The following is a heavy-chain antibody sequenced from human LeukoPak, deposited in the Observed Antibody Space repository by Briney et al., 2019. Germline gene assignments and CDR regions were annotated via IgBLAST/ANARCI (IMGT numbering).Heavy chain of an antibody. CDR1: GFTFSSYS. V-gene: IGHV3-21*01. D-gene: IGHD3-22*01. J-gene: IGHJ4*02. CDR3: ARDQGTTYYYDSSGYTFDY. Sequence: GGSLRLSCAASGFTFSSYSVNWVRQAPGKGLEWVSSISSSSSYIYYADSVKGRFTITRDNAKNSLYLQMNSLRAEDTAVYYCARDQGTTYYYDSSGYTFDYWGQGTLVTVSS. CDR2: ISSSSSYI.